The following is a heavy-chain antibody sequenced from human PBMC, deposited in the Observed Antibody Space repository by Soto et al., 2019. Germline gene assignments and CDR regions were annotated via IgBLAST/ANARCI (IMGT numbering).Heavy chain of an antibody. CDR2: IGQDGNEK. Sequence: GGFLRLSCAASGFTFSDYWRSWVRQAPGKGLEWVANIGQDGNEKYYMDSVKGRFTISRDNAKNSLYLQMNSLGTEDTAIYYCARYARGAYYMDVWGKGTTVTVSS. CDR1: GFTFSDYW. J-gene: IGHJ6*03. D-gene: IGHD3-16*01. V-gene: IGHV3-7*01. CDR3: ARYARGAYYMDV.